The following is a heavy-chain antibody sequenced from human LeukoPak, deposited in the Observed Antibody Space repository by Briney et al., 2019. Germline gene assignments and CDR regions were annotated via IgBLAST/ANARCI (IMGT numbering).Heavy chain of an antibody. CDR1: GGSFSGYY. D-gene: IGHD2-2*01. CDR2: INHSGST. V-gene: IGHV4-34*01. J-gene: IGHJ4*02. Sequence: SETLSLTCAVYGGSFSGYYWSWTRQPPGKGLEWIGEINHSGSTNYNPSLKSRVTISVDTSKNQFSLKLSSVTAADTAVYYCARRRRYCSSTSCYFDYWGQGTLVTVSS. CDR3: ARRRRYCSSTSCYFDY.